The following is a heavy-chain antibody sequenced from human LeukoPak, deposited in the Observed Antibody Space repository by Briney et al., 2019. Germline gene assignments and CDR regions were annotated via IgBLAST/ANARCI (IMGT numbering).Heavy chain of an antibody. V-gene: IGHV4-4*07. CDR2: IFASGST. J-gene: IGHJ4*02. CDR3: VRGWAPRGEKSSFAS. CDR1: GASINSDY. Sequence: SETLCLTCTVSGASINSDYWTWVRQVAGKGLEWIGRIFASGSTNYNPYLGSRITMSVDTSKNQFSLDLSSVTAADTGVYYCVRGWAPRGEKSSFASWGQGTLVTVSS. D-gene: IGHD3-10*01.